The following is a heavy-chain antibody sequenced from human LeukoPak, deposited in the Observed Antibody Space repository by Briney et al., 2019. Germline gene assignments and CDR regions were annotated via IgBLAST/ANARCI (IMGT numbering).Heavy chain of an antibody. CDR1: GFTFSTYG. CDR3: TRLSSYGRNCRPIADYDTVA. CDR2: IWYDGSNK. Sequence: GGSLRLSCAAYGFTFSTYGMNWVRQAPGKGLEWVAVIWYDGSNKYYADSVKGRFTISRDNSKSTLYLQVNSLSCKYTVVYDCTRLSSYGRNCRPIADYDTVAWSQGTTVTVSS. V-gene: IGHV3-33*01. D-gene: IGHD2-21*02. J-gene: IGHJ6*02.